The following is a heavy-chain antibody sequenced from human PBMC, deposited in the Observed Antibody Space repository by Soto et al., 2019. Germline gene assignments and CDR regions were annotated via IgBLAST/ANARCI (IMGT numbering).Heavy chain of an antibody. CDR1: GVSISSSYW. CDR3: ARSPMAKYYFDH. CDR2: ISHSGST. V-gene: IGHV4-4*02. J-gene: IGHJ4*01. Sequence: QVQLQESGPGLVKPSGTLSLTCAVSGVSISSSYWWSWVRQPPGKGLEWIGEISHSGSTVYNPSLKSQLTISVDKSKKQISLILTSVDAADTAVYYCARSPMAKYYFDHWGQGTAVTVSS.